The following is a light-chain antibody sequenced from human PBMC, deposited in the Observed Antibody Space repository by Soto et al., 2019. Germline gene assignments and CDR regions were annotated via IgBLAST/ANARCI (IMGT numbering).Light chain of an antibody. J-gene: IGLJ1*01. V-gene: IGLV2-8*01. Sequence: SGLTQPPPPRRSPGKSGTHSCTGTTSDVGGYNYVSWYQQHPGKAPKLMIYEVSKRPSGVPDRFSGSKSGNTASLTVSGLQAEDEADYYCSSYAGSNNYVFGTGTKVTVL. CDR2: EVS. CDR1: TSDVGGYNY. CDR3: SSYAGSNNYV.